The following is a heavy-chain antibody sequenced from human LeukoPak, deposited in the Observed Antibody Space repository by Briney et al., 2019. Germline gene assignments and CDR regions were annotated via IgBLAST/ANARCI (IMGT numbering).Heavy chain of an antibody. CDR1: GFTFSSYA. Sequence: GGSLRLSCAASGFTFSSYAMSWVRQAPGKGLEWVSAISGSGGSTYYADSVKGRFTISRDNSKNTLYLQMNSLRAEDTAVYYCAKDDYSNYESLCDYWGQGTLVTVSS. J-gene: IGHJ4*02. CDR3: AKDDYSNYESLCDY. V-gene: IGHV3-23*01. CDR2: ISGSGGST. D-gene: IGHD4-11*01.